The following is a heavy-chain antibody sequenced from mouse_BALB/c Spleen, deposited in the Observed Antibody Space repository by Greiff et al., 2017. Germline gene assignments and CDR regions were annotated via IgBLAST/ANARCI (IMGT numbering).Heavy chain of an antibody. CDR1: GYTFTSYW. J-gene: IGHJ2*01. V-gene: IGHV1S22*01. CDR3: TRSRYYFDY. CDR2: IYPGSGST. Sequence: LQQPGSELVRPGASVKLSCKASGYTFTSYWMHWVKQRHGQGLEWIGNIYPGSGSTNYDEKFKSKGTLTVDTSSSTAYMHLSSLTSEDSAVYYCTRSRYYFDYWGQGTTLTVSS.